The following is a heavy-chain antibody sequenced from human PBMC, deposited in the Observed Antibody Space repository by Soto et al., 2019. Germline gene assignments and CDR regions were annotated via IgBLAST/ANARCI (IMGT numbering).Heavy chain of an antibody. Sequence: LRLSCAASGFTFSSYAMSWVRQAPGKGLEWVSAISGSGGSTYYADSVKGRFTISRDNSKNTLYLQMNSLRAEDTAVYYCAKEALLWFGELLHYYFDYWGQGTLVTVSS. J-gene: IGHJ4*02. V-gene: IGHV3-23*01. CDR2: ISGSGGST. CDR1: GFTFSSYA. CDR3: AKEALLWFGELLHYYFDY. D-gene: IGHD3-10*01.